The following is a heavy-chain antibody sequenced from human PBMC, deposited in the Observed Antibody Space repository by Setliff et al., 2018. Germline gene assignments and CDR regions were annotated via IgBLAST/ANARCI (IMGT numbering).Heavy chain of an antibody. CDR2: IANRGNTV. Sequence: GGSLRLSCAASGFIFSSYEMNWVRQAPGKGLEWVAYIANRGNTVYYADSVKGRSAISRDDAKNSLYLQMNSLRVEDTAVYYCARDGGMGMVKGYYYGLDAWGPGTSVTVSS. CDR3: ARDGGMGMVKGYYYGLDA. J-gene: IGHJ6*02. CDR1: GFIFSSYE. V-gene: IGHV3-48*03. D-gene: IGHD5-18*01.